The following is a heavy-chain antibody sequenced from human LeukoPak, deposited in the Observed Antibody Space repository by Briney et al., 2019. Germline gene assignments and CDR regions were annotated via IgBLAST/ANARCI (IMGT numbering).Heavy chain of an antibody. Sequence: GRSLRLSCAASGFTFSSYGMHWVRQAPGKGLEWVAFIRYDGSNKYYADSVKGRFTISRDNSKNTLYLQMNSLRAEDTAVYYCANRRYDYVWGSYRPYYFDYRGQGTLVTVSS. V-gene: IGHV3-30*02. CDR1: GFTFSSYG. J-gene: IGHJ4*02. D-gene: IGHD3-16*02. CDR3: ANRRYDYVWGSYRPYYFDY. CDR2: IRYDGSNK.